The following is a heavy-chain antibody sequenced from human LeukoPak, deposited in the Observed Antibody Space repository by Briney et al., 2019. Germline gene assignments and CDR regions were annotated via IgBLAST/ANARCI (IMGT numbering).Heavy chain of an antibody. V-gene: IGHV3-30*02. J-gene: IGHJ5*02. Sequence: PGGSLRLSCAASGFTFSSYGMHWVRQAPGKGLEWVAFIRYDGSNKYYADSVKGRFTISRDNSKNTLYLQMNSLRAEDTAVYYCAKAGYCSSTSCAPNWFDPWGQGTLVTVSS. CDR1: GFTFSSYG. D-gene: IGHD2-2*01. CDR3: AKAGYCSSTSCAPNWFDP. CDR2: IRYDGSNK.